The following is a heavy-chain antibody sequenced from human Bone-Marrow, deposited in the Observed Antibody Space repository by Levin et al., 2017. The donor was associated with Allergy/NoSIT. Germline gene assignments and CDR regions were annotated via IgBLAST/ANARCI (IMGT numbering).Heavy chain of an antibody. V-gene: IGHV2-5*02. CDR1: GFSLSSGGAG. CDR2: IYWDDDN. CDR3: AHLSFGEFYFGF. J-gene: IGHJ4*02. D-gene: IGHD3-10*01. Sequence: SGPTLVKPTETLTLTCNFSGFSLSSGGAGVSWIRQPPGKALEWLALIYWDDDNRYSPSLRRRLTITKDTSKNQVVLTMTNMDPVDTATYYCAHLSFGEFYFGFWGQGILVTVSP.